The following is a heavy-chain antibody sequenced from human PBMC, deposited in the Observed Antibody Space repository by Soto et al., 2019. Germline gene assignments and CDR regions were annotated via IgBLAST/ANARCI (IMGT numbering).Heavy chain of an antibody. CDR3: AKGGYNYGFLFDC. V-gene: IGHV3-23*05. J-gene: IGHJ4*02. CDR1: GFTFSTYA. D-gene: IGHD5-18*01. CDR2: IDNSGGIT. Sequence: GGSLRLSCAASGFTFSTYAMSWVRQAPGKGLEWVSTIDNSGGITYYADSVKGRITISRDNSKKTLYLQMNSLRAEDSAFYYCAKGGYNYGFLFDCWGQGTLVTVSS.